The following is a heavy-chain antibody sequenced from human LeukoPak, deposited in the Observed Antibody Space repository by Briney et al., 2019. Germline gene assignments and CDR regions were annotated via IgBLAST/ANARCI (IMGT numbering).Heavy chain of an antibody. CDR2: ISYDGSNK. CDR1: EFTFSNYG. Sequence: TGGSLRLSCAASEFTFSNYGMNWVRQAPGKGLEWVAVISYDGSNKYYADSVKGRFTISRDNSKNTLYLQMNSLSADDTALYYCAKLLCGGGDCHSSIMTDFDHWGQGTLVTVSS. CDR3: AKLLCGGGDCHSSIMTDFDH. D-gene: IGHD2-21*02. V-gene: IGHV3-30*18. J-gene: IGHJ4*02.